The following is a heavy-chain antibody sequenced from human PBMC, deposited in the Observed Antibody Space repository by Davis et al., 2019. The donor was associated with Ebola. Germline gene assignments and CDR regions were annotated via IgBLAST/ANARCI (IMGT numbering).Heavy chain of an antibody. CDR1: GASMTSYY. D-gene: IGHD2-2*01. V-gene: IGHV4-59*01. CDR3: ARGGLVPAALYL. J-gene: IGHJ3*01. Sequence: PSETLSLTCTVSGASMTSYYWSWIRQPPGKGLEWIGYIAYPGNTIYNPSLKSRVTISGDTSKKQFSLRLSSVTAADTAVYYCARGGLVPAALYLWGQGTMVTVSS. CDR2: IAYPGNT.